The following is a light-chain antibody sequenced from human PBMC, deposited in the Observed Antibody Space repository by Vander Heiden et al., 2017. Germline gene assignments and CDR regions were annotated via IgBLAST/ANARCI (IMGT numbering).Light chain of an antibody. CDR3: QQQHSNQAQIT. V-gene: IGKV1-39*01. J-gene: IGKJ4*01. CDR2: AAS. Sequence: DLQMPQSPPSLSASVGHRVTVTCRASHSLSSYFNWYKHKPGKAPTLLIYAASSLQRGVNTRFSGSGDGTDVTLTITSRQPEDFESYYCQQQHSNQAQITFGGGTKVEIK. CDR1: HSLSSY.